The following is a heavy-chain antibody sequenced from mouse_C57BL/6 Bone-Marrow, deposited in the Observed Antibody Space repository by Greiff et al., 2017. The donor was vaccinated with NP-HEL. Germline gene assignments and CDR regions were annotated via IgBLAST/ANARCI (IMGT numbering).Heavy chain of an antibody. D-gene: IGHD1-1*01. J-gene: IGHJ1*03. V-gene: IGHV5-6*01. CDR3: ARGSPTVEGPRVDV. Sequence: EVKLVESGGDLVKPGGSLKLSCAASGFTFSSYGMSWVRQTPDKRLEWVATISSGGSYTYYPDSVKGRFTISRDNAKNTLYLQMSSLKSEDTAMYYCARGSPTVEGPRVDVWGTGTTVTVSS. CDR2: ISSGGSYT. CDR1: GFTFSSYG.